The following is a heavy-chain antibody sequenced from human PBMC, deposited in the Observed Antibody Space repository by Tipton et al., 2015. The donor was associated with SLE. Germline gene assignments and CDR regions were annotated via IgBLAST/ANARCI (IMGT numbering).Heavy chain of an antibody. CDR2: IYYSGST. D-gene: IGHD2-21*01. CDR1: GGSIRSYY. Sequence: TLSLTCTVSGGSIRSYYWSWLRQPSGKGLEWIGYIYYSGSTNYNPSLKSRVTISVDTSKNQFSLKLSSVTAADTAVYYCARGPLPNCGGCYWGQGTLVTVSS. J-gene: IGHJ4*02. V-gene: IGHV4-59*08. CDR3: ARGPLPNCGGCY.